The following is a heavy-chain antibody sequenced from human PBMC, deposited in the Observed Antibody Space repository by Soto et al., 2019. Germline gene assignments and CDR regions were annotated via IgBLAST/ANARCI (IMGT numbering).Heavy chain of an antibody. CDR3: ARGRPYSSSSPSDY. D-gene: IGHD6-6*01. J-gene: IGHJ4*02. V-gene: IGHV3-33*01. Sequence: GGSLRLSCAASGFTFSTYGMHWVRQAPGKGLEWVAVIWNDGSNKDYADSVKGRFTISRDNSNNTLFLLMNSLRAEDTAVYYCARGRPYSSSSPSDYWGQGALVTVSS. CDR1: GFTFSTYG. CDR2: IWNDGSNK.